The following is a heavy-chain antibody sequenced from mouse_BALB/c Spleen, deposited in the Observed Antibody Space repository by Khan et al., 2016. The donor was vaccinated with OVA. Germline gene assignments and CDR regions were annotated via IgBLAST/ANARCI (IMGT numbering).Heavy chain of an antibody. J-gene: IGHJ3*01. CDR1: GYSFTAYY. V-gene: IGHV1-19*01. CDR2: MNPNTGNT. D-gene: IGHD2-12*01. CDR3: TRCYDFFAH. Sequence: VQLKQSGPDLVKPGASVKMSCKASGYSFTAYYINWVKLSQGQNLESIGRMNPNTGNTHYNQTFKDKALLIVDTSSSTAYLELRSLTSEDSAVYYCTRCYDFFAHWGQGTLVTVSA.